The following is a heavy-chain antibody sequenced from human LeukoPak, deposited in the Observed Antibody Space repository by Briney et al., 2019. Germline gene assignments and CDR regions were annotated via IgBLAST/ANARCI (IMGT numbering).Heavy chain of an antibody. CDR1: GGSIRSDY. CDR2: INHSGST. V-gene: IGHV4-34*01. CDR3: AVRVVFQRPFDY. Sequence: PSETLSLTCSVSGGSIRSDYWSWIRQPPGKGLEWIGEINHSGSTDYNPSLKSRVAISVDTSKNQFSLKLTSVTAADTAVYYCAVRVVFQRPFDYWGQGTLVTVSS. D-gene: IGHD3-3*01. J-gene: IGHJ4*02.